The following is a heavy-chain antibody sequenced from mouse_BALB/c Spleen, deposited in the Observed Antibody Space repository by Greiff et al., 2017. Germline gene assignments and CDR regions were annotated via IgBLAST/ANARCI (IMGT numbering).Heavy chain of an antibody. CDR3: ARSGTGYYFDY. Sequence: VQLKESGPELVKPGASVKISCKASGYTFTDYNMHWVKQSHGKSLEWIGYIYPYNGGTGYNQKFKSKATLTVDNSSSTAYMELRSLTSEDSAVYYCARSGTGYYFDYWGQGTTLTVSS. CDR2: IYPYNGGT. CDR1: GYTFTDYN. D-gene: IGHD3-1*01. J-gene: IGHJ2*01. V-gene: IGHV1S29*02.